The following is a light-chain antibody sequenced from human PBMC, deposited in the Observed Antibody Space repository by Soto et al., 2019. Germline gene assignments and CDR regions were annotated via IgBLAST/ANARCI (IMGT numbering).Light chain of an antibody. CDR3: SSYRSGGTFV. Sequence: QSVLTQPASVSGSPGQSITISCTGTSSDVGGYNYVSWYQQHPGKAPKLMIYEVSNRPSGVSNRFSGSKSGNTASLTISGLQAEDEAAYYCSSYRSGGTFVFGSGTKVTV. V-gene: IGLV2-14*01. J-gene: IGLJ1*01. CDR1: SSDVGGYNY. CDR2: EVS.